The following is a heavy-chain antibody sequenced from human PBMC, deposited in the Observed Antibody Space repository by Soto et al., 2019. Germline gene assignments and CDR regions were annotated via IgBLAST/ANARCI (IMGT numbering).Heavy chain of an antibody. J-gene: IGHJ6*02. CDR2: INPSGGST. CDR1: GYTFTSYY. Sequence: GASVKVSCKASGYTFTSYYMHWVRQAPGQGLEWMGIINPSGGSTSYAQKFQGRVTMTRDTSTSTVYMELSSLRSEDTAVYYCARDSYYDFWSVYYTGYVGSGMDVWGQGTTVTVSS. CDR3: ARDSYYDFWSVYYTGYVGSGMDV. V-gene: IGHV1-46*01. D-gene: IGHD3-3*01.